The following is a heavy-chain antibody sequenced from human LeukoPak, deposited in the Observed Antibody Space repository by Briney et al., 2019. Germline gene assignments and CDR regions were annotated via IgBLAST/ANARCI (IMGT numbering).Heavy chain of an antibody. Sequence: GGSLRLSCAASGFTFSSYAMSWVRQAPGKGLEWVSGISGSGGSTYYADSVKGRFTISRDNSKNTLYLQVNSLRAEDTAVYYCAKDGPGFHYYDTSGYPYWGQGTLVTVSS. CDR2: ISGSGGST. CDR3: AKDGPGFHYYDTSGYPY. V-gene: IGHV3-23*01. D-gene: IGHD3-22*01. CDR1: GFTFSSYA. J-gene: IGHJ4*02.